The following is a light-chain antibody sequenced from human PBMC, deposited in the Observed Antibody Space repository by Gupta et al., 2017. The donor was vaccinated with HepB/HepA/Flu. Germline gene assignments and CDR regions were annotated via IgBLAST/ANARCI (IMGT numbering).Light chain of an antibody. CDR2: RNN. Sequence: SALTQPPSASGTPGQSVTISCSGSSSNIGTNYVYWYQQLPGTAPKLLIYRNNQRPSGVPDRFSASKSGTSASLAISGLRSEDEADYYCAAWDNSLSALLFGGGTKLSVL. CDR1: SSNIGTNY. J-gene: IGLJ2*01. CDR3: AAWDNSLSALL. V-gene: IGLV1-47*01.